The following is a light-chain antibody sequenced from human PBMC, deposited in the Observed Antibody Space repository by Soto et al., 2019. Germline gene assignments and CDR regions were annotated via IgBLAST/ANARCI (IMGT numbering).Light chain of an antibody. V-gene: IGKV3-20*01. CDR3: QQYGSFLFT. J-gene: IGKJ3*01. Sequence: EIVWTQSPGTLSLSPGERATLSCRASQSVSSSYLAWYQQKPGQAPRLLIYGASSRATGIPDRFSGSGSGTDFTLTISRLEPEDFAVYSCQQYGSFLFTFGPGTKVDIK. CDR1: QSVSSSY. CDR2: GAS.